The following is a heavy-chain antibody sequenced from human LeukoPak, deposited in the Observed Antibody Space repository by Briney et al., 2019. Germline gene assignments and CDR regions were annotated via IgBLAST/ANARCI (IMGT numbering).Heavy chain of an antibody. CDR3: ARESRRSSV. D-gene: IGHD3-16*01. Sequence: PSETLSLTCAVSGGSISSGGYSWSWIRQPPGKGLEWIGYIYHSGSTNYNPSLKSRVTISVDTSKNQFSLKLSSVTAADTAVYYCARESRRSSVWGQGTLVTVSS. CDR2: IYHSGST. CDR1: GGSISSGGYS. J-gene: IGHJ4*02. V-gene: IGHV4-30-2*01.